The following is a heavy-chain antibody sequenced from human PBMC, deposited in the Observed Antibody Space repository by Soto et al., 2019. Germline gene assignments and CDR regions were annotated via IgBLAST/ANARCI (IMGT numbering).Heavy chain of an antibody. CDR1: GFTFSSYG. J-gene: IGHJ4*02. D-gene: IGHD1-26*01. V-gene: IGHV3-23*01. Sequence: EVQLLESGGGLVQPGGSLRLSCAASGFTFSSYGMSWVRQAPGKGLDWVSSISGSGGSTYYADSVKGRFSISRDNSKYTLYLQMNSLRAEDTAVYYCAKVKEVGAITLFDYWGQGTLVTVSS. CDR2: ISGSGGST. CDR3: AKVKEVGAITLFDY.